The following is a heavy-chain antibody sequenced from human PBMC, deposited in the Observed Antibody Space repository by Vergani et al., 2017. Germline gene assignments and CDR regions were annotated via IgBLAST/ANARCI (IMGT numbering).Heavy chain of an antibody. D-gene: IGHD3-10*01. CDR1: GGSISSSSYY. CDR3: ARNQVGYYDGSGSYYKDNWFDP. CDR2: IYYSGST. V-gene: IGHV4-39*01. Sequence: QLQLQESGPGLVKPSETLSLTCTVSGGSISSSSYYWGWIRQPPGKGLEWIGSIYYSGSTYYNPSLKSRVTISVDTSKNQCSLKLSSVTAADTAVYYCARNQVGYYDGSGSYYKDNWFDPWGQGTLVTVSS. J-gene: IGHJ5*02.